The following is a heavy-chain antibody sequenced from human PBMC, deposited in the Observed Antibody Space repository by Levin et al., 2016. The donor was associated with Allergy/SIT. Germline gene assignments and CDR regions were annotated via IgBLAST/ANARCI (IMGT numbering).Heavy chain of an antibody. Sequence: PGKALEWCALIYWNDDKRYSPSLKSRLTITKDTSKNQVVLRMTNMDPVDTATYYCAHRQGSGFGDLSFDYWGQGTLVTVSS. CDR2: IYWNDDK. D-gene: IGHD3-10*01. J-gene: IGHJ4*02. V-gene: IGHV2-5*01. CDR3: AHRQGSGFGDLSFDY.